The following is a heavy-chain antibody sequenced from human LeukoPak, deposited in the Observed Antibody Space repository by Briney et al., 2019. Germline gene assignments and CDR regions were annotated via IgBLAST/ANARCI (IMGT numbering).Heavy chain of an antibody. CDR1: GFTFSDHY. D-gene: IGHD3-10*01. J-gene: IGHJ4*02. CDR3: ARTGGFGDLYYFDY. Sequence: GGSLRLSCAASGFTFSDHYMSWIRQAPGKGLEWVSYISSTGSTIYYADSVKGRFTISRDNAKNSLSLQMNSLRADDTAVYYCARTGGFGDLYYFDYWGQGTLVTVSS. CDR2: ISSTGSTI. V-gene: IGHV3-11*04.